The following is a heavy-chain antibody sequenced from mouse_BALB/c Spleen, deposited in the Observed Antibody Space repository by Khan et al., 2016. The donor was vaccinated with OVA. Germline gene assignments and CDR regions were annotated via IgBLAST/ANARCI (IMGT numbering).Heavy chain of an antibody. CDR2: IIYTGYT. D-gene: IGHD2-12*01. Sequence: EVKLLESGPSLVTPSQTLSLTCSVTGDSITSGYWNWIRKFPGNKLEYMGYIIYTGYTYYNPSLQSRISITRHTSKNQYYLQLNSVTDEDTATYYCARSTYSYAFVYWGQGTLVTVSA. CDR1: GDSITSGY. CDR3: ARSTYSYAFVY. J-gene: IGHJ3*01. V-gene: IGHV3-8*02.